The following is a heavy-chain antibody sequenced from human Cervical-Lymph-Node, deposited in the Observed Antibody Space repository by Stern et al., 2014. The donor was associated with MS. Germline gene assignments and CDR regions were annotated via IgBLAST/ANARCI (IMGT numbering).Heavy chain of an antibody. D-gene: IGHD6-19*01. J-gene: IGHJ4*02. Sequence: QVQLVQSGAEVKKPGASVKVSCKASGYTITSYYMHWGRQAPGQGLEWMGIINPSGGSTSYAQKFQGRVTMTRDTSTSTVYMELSSLRSEDTAVYYCARGRAIAVGFDYWGQGTLVTVSS. CDR2: INPSGGST. V-gene: IGHV1-46*01. CDR3: ARGRAIAVGFDY. CDR1: GYTITSYY.